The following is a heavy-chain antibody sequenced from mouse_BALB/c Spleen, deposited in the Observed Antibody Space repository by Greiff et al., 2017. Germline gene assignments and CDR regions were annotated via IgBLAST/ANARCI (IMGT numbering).Heavy chain of an antibody. J-gene: IGHJ2*01. CDR3: ASLVENFDY. CDR1: GYSITSDYA. Sequence: EVHLVESGPGLVKPSQSLSLTCTVTGYSITSDYAWNWIRQFPGNKLEWMGYISYSGSTSYNPSLKSRISITRDTSKNQFFLQLNSVTTEDTATYYCASLVENFDYWGQGTTLTVSS. CDR2: ISYSGST. D-gene: IGHD2-10*02. V-gene: IGHV3-2*02.